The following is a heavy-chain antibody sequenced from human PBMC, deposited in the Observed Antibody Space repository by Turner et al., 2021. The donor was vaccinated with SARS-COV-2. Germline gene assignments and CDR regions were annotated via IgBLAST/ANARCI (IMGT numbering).Heavy chain of an antibody. CDR3: ARATDYYDSSGYYHTGAFDI. Sequence: EVQLVESGGGLVQPGGSLRLSCAASGFTFSSYDMHWVRQATGKGLEWVSAIGTAGDTYYPGSVKGRFTISRENAKNSLYLQMNSLRAGDTAVYYCARATDYYDSSGYYHTGAFDIWGQGKMVTVSS. D-gene: IGHD3-22*01. V-gene: IGHV3-13*04. CDR1: GFTFSSYD. CDR2: IGTAGDT. J-gene: IGHJ3*02.